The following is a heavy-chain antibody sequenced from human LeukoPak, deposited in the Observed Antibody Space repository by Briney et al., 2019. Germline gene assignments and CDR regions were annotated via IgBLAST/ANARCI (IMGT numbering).Heavy chain of an antibody. CDR1: GYSFTSYG. J-gene: IGHJ3*02. CDR2: ISAYNGNT. D-gene: IGHD3-22*01. V-gene: IGHV1-18*01. CDR3: ARDWIVITMIVAGAFDI. Sequence: GESLKISCKGSGYSFTSYGISWVRQAPGQGLEWMGWISAYNGNTNYAQKLQGRVTMTTDTSTSTAYMELRSLRSDDTAVYYCARDWIVITMIVAGAFDIWGQGTMVTVSS.